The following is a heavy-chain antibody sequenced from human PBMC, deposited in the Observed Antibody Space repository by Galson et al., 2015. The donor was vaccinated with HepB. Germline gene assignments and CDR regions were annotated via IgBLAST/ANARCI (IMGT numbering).Heavy chain of an antibody. CDR3: ARGYQIAARTFDY. V-gene: IGHV4-39*07. Sequence: SETLSLTCTVTGGPISTRSTFWAWMRQPPGKGLEWIGSLYYGGSTYYNPSLKSRVTISVDTSRSRFSLNLKSFTAADTAIYYCARGYQIAARTFDYWGHGTLVTVSS. CDR2: LYYGGST. D-gene: IGHD6-6*01. J-gene: IGHJ4*01. CDR1: GGPISTRSTF.